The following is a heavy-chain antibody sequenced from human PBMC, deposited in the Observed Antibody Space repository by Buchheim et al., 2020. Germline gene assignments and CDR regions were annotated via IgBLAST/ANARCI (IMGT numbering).Heavy chain of an antibody. J-gene: IGHJ4*02. CDR2: TSFAGSNK. V-gene: IGHV3-30*18. CDR1: GFTFSNYG. Sequence: QVQLVESGGGVVQPGRSLRLSCAASGFTFSNYGMHWVRQAPGKGLEWVAVTSFAGSNKYYADSVKGRFTISHGNYKTTLDRQMDSLRADDTAVYYCVKDHLPTTVTTCGDWGQGT. D-gene: IGHD4-17*01. CDR3: VKDHLPTTVTTCGD.